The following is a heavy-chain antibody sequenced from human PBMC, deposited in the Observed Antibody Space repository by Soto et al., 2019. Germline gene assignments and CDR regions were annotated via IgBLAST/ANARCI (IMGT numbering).Heavy chain of an antibody. J-gene: IGHJ4*02. CDR1: GGSISSYY. V-gene: IGHV4-59*01. CDR2: IYYSGST. D-gene: IGHD3-22*01. Sequence: PSETLSLTCTVSGGSISSYYWSWIRQPPGKGLEWIGYIYYSGSTNYNPSLKSRVTISVDTSKNQFSLKLSSVTAADTAVYYCAADVQETYDSSGSFDYWGQGTLVTVST. CDR3: AADVQETYDSSGSFDY.